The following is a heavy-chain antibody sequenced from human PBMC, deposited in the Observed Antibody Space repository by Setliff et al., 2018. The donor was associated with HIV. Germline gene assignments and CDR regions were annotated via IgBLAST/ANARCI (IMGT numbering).Heavy chain of an antibody. CDR3: ARQVPIPGVAVTPIDF. V-gene: IGHV4-59*08. J-gene: IGHJ4*02. CDR1: GGSFTDYY. Sequence: SETLSLTCAVFGGSFTDYYWIWIRQPPGKGLEWIGYVFYTGSTTYSPSLKGRLTISVDTSQHQFSLKLTFVTAADTAVYYCARQVPIPGVAVTPIDFWGQGILVTVSS. D-gene: IGHD3-22*01. CDR2: VFYTGST.